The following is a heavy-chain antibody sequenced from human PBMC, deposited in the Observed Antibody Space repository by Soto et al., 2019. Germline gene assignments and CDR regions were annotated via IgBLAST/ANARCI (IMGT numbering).Heavy chain of an antibody. Sequence: ASVKVSCKASGYTFTGYYMHWVRQAPGQGLEWMGWINPNSGGTNYAQKFQGWVTMTRDTSISTAYMELSRLRSDDTAVYYCARGPGIAAGVNWFDPWGQGTLVTVSS. J-gene: IGHJ5*02. CDR3: ARGPGIAAGVNWFDP. V-gene: IGHV1-2*04. CDR2: INPNSGGT. CDR1: GYTFTGYY. D-gene: IGHD6-13*01.